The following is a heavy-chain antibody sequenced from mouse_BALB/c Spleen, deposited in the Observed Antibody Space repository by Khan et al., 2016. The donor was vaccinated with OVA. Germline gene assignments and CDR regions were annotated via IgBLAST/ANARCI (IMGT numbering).Heavy chain of an antibody. CDR1: GFSLTNYG. J-gene: IGHJ4*01. CDR3: ARQPYYHYNIMDY. D-gene: IGHD2-4*01. CDR2: IWSDGST. Sequence: VQLQESGPGLVAPSQSLSITCTISGFSLTNYGVHWVRQPPGKGLEWLVVIWSDGSTTYNSALKSRLTISKDNSKRQVFLKVNSLQTDDTAMYFCARQPYYHYNIMDYWGQGTSVTVSS. V-gene: IGHV2-6-1*01.